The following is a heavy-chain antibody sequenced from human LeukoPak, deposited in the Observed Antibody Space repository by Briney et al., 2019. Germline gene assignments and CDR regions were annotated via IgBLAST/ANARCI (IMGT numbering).Heavy chain of an antibody. V-gene: IGHV4-61*02. Sequence: SETLSLTCTVSGGSISSGSYYWSWIRQPAGKGLEWIGRIYTSGSTNYNPSLKSRVTISVDTSKNQFSLKLRFVTAADTAVYYCARDPYGDYVFDPWGQGTLVTVSS. J-gene: IGHJ5*02. CDR1: GGSISSGSYY. CDR2: IYTSGST. CDR3: ARDPYGDYVFDP. D-gene: IGHD4-17*01.